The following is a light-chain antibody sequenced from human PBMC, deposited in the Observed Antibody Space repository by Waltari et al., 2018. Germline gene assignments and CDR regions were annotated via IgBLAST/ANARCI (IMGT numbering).Light chain of an antibody. V-gene: IGLV2-8*01. CDR3: SSYGGNNNIL. J-gene: IGLJ2*01. CDR1: SSDVGGFNY. CDR2: EVT. Sequence: QSALTQPPSASGPPGQPVTTSCTGPSSDVGGFNYVSWYQQHPGKAPKLIIFEVTKRPSGVPDRFSGSKSGNTASLTVSGLQSEDEADYYCSSYGGNNNILFGGGTKLSVL.